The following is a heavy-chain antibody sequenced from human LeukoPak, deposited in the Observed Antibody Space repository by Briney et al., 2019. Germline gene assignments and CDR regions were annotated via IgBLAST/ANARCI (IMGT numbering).Heavy chain of an antibody. CDR1: GFTFGDYS. J-gene: IGHJ4*02. CDR3: ARAPPHYSGSYFPAML. V-gene: IGHV3-7*01. Sequence: GGSLRLSCAASGFTFGDYSMSWVRQAPGKGLEWVANIEDDGSEKFYVDSVKGRFTISRDNAKDSLYLQMNSLRAEDTAVYYCARAPPHYSGSYFPAMLWGQGTLVTVSS. D-gene: IGHD1-26*01. CDR2: IEDDGSEK.